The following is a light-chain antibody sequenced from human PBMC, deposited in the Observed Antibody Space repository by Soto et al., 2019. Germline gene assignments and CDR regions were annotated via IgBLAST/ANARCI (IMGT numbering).Light chain of an antibody. CDR1: QTISSW. V-gene: IGKV1-5*01. Sequence: DIQMTQSPSTLSGSVGDRVTITCRASQTISSWLAWYQQKPGRAPNLLIYAASSLQRGAPSRFSGSGPGTEFTLTISSLQSEDFAVYFCQQYNIWPQTFGQGTKVDIK. CDR2: AAS. CDR3: QQYNIWPQT. J-gene: IGKJ1*01.